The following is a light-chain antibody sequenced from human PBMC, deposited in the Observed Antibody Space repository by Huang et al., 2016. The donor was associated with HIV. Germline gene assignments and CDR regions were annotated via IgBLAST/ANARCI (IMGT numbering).Light chain of an antibody. CDR2: AAS. CDR1: QGISRS. CDR3: QQANSFPLIT. Sequence: DIQMTQSPSLVSASVGDRVTITCRASQGISRSVAWYQQKPGKAPKLLIYAASSLQSGVPLRFSGSGSGTDFTLTITGLHPEDCATYYCQQANSFPLITFGQGTRLEIK. J-gene: IGKJ5*01. V-gene: IGKV1-12*01.